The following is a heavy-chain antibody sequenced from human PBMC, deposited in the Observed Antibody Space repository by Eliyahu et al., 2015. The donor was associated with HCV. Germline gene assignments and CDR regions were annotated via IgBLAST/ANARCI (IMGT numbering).Heavy chain of an antibody. CDR2: IYHTGST. V-gene: IGHV4-59*01. Sequence: QVQLQESGPGLVKPSETLSLTCTVSRGSISSYYWSWIRQPPGKGLEWIGFIYHTGSTNYSPSLKSRVTMSVDTSKNRFSLRLNSVTAADTAVYYCARDVGFLGLNYYYGMDVWGQGTTVTVSS. D-gene: IGHD3-3*02. CDR1: RGSISSYY. CDR3: ARDVGFLGLNYYYGMDV. J-gene: IGHJ6*02.